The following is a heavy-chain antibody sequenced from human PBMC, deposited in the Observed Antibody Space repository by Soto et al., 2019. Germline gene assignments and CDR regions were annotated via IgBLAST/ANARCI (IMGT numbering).Heavy chain of an antibody. D-gene: IGHD3-3*01. CDR2: ISGSGGST. Sequence: HPXGSLRLSCAASGFTFSSYSMNWVRQAPGKGLEWVSAISGSGGSTYYADSVKGRFTISRDNSKNTLYLQMNSLRAEDTAVYYCARDRYYDFWSGYLHWGQGTLVTVSS. CDR3: ARDRYYDFWSGYLH. J-gene: IGHJ4*02. V-gene: IGHV3-23*01. CDR1: GFTFSSYS.